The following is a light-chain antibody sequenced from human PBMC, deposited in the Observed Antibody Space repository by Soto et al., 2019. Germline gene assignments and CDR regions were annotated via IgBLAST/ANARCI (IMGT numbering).Light chain of an antibody. CDR2: GAS. Sequence: EIVMTQSPATLSVSPGERATLSCRASQSVSSNLAWYQQKPGQAPMLLIYGASTRATGIPARFSGSGAGTEFTLTINSLPSEDFAVYYCQQYNNWPPLTFGGGTKVEIK. V-gene: IGKV3-15*01. CDR3: QQYNNWPPLT. J-gene: IGKJ4*01. CDR1: QSVSSN.